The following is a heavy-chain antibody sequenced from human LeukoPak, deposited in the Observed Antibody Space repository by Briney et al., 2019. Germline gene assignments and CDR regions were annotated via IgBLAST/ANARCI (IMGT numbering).Heavy chain of an antibody. CDR3: ATATVGATPAVYFQH. CDR2: FDPEDGET. Sequence: ASVKVSCKVSGYTLTELSMHWVRQAPGKGLEWMGGFDPEDGETIYAQKFQGRVTMTEDTSTDTAYMELSSLRSEDTAVYYCATATVGATPAVYFQHWGQGTLVTVSS. J-gene: IGHJ1*01. CDR1: GYTLTELS. V-gene: IGHV1-24*01. D-gene: IGHD1-26*01.